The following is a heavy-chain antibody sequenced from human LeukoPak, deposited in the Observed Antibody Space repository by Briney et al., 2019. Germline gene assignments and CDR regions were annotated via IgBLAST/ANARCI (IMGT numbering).Heavy chain of an antibody. Sequence: SETLSLTCTVSGGSISSSSYYWGWIRQPPGKGLEWIGSIYYSGSTYYNPSLKSRVTISVDTSKNQFSLKLSSVTAADPAVYYCARGSRVVWFGELSNWFDPWGQGTLVTVSS. CDR3: ARGSRVVWFGELSNWFDP. V-gene: IGHV4-39*07. J-gene: IGHJ5*02. D-gene: IGHD3-10*01. CDR1: GGSISSSSYY. CDR2: IYYSGST.